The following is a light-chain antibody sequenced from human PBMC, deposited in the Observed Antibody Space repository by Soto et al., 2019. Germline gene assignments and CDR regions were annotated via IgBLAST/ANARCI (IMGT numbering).Light chain of an antibody. CDR2: WAS. CDR1: QSVLYSSNNKNY. Sequence: DIVMTQSPDSLAVSLGESATINCKSSQSVLYSSNNKNYLAWYQQKPGQPPKLLIYWASTRESGVPDRFSGSGSGTDFTLTISSLQAEDVAVYYCQQYYSTPQTFXGGTKLDIK. V-gene: IGKV4-1*01. CDR3: QQYYSTPQT. J-gene: IGKJ4*01.